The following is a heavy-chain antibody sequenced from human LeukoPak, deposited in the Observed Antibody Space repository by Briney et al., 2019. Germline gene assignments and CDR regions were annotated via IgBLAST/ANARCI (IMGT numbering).Heavy chain of an antibody. J-gene: IGHJ3*02. V-gene: IGHV3-23*01. D-gene: IGHD1-26*01. CDR3: ATPNSGSYYGAFDI. CDR1: GFTFSSYA. Sequence: GGSLRLSCAASGFTFSSYAMSWVRQAPGQGLEGVSGISGSGGGTYYADSVKGRFTISRDNSKNTLYLQMNSLRAEDTAVYYCATPNSGSYYGAFDIWGQGTMVTVSS. CDR2: ISGSGGGT.